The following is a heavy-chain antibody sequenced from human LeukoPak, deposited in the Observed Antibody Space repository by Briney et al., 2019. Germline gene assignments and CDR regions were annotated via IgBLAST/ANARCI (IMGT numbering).Heavy chain of an antibody. CDR3: ARDEVCYGLHY. Sequence: GGSLRLSCAASGFTFSNYGMHWVRQAPGKGLEWVAVIWYDGSNTYYADSVKGRFTISRDNSKNTLYLQMNSLRVEDTAVYYCARDEVCYGLHYGGQGTLVTVPT. J-gene: IGHJ4*02. CDR1: GFTFSNYG. D-gene: IGHD2-2*01. CDR2: IWYDGSNT. V-gene: IGHV3-33*01.